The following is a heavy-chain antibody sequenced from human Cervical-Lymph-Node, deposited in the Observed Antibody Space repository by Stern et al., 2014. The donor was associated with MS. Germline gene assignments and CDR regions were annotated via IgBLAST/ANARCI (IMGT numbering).Heavy chain of an antibody. J-gene: IGHJ3*02. CDR3: ARSLLGSENAFDI. CDR1: GYTFTSYG. V-gene: IGHV1-18*01. D-gene: IGHD2-15*01. CDR2: ISAYNGNT. Sequence: VQLVESGAEVKKPGASVKVSCKASGYTFTSYGISWVRQAPGQGLEWMGWISAYNGNTNYAQKRQVIITMTTDTSTSTAYMELMSLRSDDTAVYYCARSLLGSENAFDIWGQGTMVTVSS.